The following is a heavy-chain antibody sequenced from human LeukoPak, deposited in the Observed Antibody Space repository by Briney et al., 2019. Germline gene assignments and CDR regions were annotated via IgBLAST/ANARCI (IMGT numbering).Heavy chain of an antibody. CDR2: IYYSGST. V-gene: IGHV4-59*12. Sequence: SETLSLTCTVSGGSISSYYWSWIRQPPGKGLEWIGYIYYSGSTNYNPSLKSRVAISVDTSKNQFSLKLSSVTAADAAVYYCARDSLQLWSHFDYWGQGTLVTVSS. D-gene: IGHD5-18*01. J-gene: IGHJ4*02. CDR1: GGSISSYY. CDR3: ARDSLQLWSHFDY.